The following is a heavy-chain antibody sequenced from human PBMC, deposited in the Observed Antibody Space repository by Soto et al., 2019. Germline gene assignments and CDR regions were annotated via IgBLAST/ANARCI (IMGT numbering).Heavy chain of an antibody. CDR2: INPSGGGT. D-gene: IGHD2-8*01. CDR3: ARSRLMVYDAFDI. J-gene: IGHJ3*02. CDR1: GYTFTSYY. V-gene: IGHV1-46*01. Sequence: GASVKVSCKASGYTFTSYYMHWVRQAPGQGLEWMGVINPSGGGTSYAQKFQGRVTMTRDTSTSTVYMELSSLRSEDTAVYYCARSRLMVYDAFDIWGQGTMVTVSS.